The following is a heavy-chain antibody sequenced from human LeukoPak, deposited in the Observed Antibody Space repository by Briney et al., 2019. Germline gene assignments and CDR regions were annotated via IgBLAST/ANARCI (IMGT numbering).Heavy chain of an antibody. CDR2: IIAIFGTA. Sequence: SVTVSCKESGGTFSSYAISGGREAPGRGVEWMGGIIAIFGTANYAQTFRGRGTITTEEYRSTAYMELCSLKSAATAVYYCARATSCSSTICSHFHYWGQGTLVTVSS. CDR1: GGTFSSYA. CDR3: ARATSCSSTICSHFHY. V-gene: IGHV1-69*05. D-gene: IGHD2-2*01. J-gene: IGHJ4*02.